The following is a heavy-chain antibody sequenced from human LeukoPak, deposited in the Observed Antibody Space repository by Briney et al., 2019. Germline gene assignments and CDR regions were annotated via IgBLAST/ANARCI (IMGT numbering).Heavy chain of an antibody. V-gene: IGHV3-23*01. J-gene: IGHJ4*02. D-gene: IGHD6-19*01. CDR2: IRAGGGTT. CDR1: GFTFNSYA. CDR3: AKEEHSSGWGTMAHNY. Sequence: GGSLRLSCAASGFTFNSYAMSWVRQAPGRGLDWVSAIRAGGGTTFYAGSVKGRFTISRDDSKNTLYLQMNSLSAEDTAVYYCAKEEHSSGWGTMAHNYWGQGTLVTVSS.